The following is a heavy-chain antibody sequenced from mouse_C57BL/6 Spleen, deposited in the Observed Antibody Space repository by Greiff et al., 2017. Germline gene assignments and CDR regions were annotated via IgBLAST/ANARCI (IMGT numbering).Heavy chain of an antibody. V-gene: IGHV1-75*01. Sequence: LQESGPELVKPGASVKISCKASGYTFTDYYINWVKQRPGQGLEWIGWIFPGSGSTYYNEKFKGKATLTVDKSSSTAYMLLSSLTSEDSAVYFCANYYGSSPYAMDYWGQGTSVTVSS. J-gene: IGHJ4*01. CDR1: GYTFTDYY. CDR2: IFPGSGST. CDR3: ANYYGSSPYAMDY. D-gene: IGHD1-1*01.